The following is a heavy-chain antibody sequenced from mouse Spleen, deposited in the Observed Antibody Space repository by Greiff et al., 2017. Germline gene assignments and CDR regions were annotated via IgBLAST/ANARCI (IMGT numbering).Heavy chain of an antibody. CDR1: GFTFSSYA. V-gene: IGHV5-6-2*01. CDR2: INSNGGST. CDR3: ARRDYGNYAMDY. J-gene: IGHJ4*01. Sequence: EVKVVESGGGLVKPGGSLKLSCAASGFTFSSYAMSWVRQTPEKRLEWVAAINSNGGSTYYPDTVKDRFTISRDNAKNTLYLQMSSLRSEDTALYYCARRDYGNYAMDYWGQGTSVTVSS. D-gene: IGHD2-1*01.